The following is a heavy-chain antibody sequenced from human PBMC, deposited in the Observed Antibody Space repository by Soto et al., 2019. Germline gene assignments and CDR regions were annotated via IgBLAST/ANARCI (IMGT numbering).Heavy chain of an antibody. V-gene: IGHV3-64*01. CDR3: ARRGYGSRWPNVYMDV. CDR2: ISNNGAHT. J-gene: IGHJ6*03. D-gene: IGHD6-13*01. Sequence: EAQLVESGGGLVQPGGSLRLSCAASGFTFSNYEMHWVRQAPGKGLEYVSGISNNGAHTDYAKSVKGRFTISSDNSENTLYLQMGSLRAADIALYYCARRGYGSRWPNVYMDVCGKVTTVTVCS. CDR1: GFTFSNYE.